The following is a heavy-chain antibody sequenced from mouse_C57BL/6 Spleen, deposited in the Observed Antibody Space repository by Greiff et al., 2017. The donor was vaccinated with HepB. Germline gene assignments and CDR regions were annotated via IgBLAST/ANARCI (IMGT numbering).Heavy chain of an antibody. CDR3: ARTGYSKDYAMDY. D-gene: IGHD2-5*01. CDR1: GFNIKNTY. CDR2: IDPANGNT. Sequence: EVKLVESVAELVRPGASVKLSCTASGFNIKNTYMHWVKQRPEQGLEWIGRIDPANGNTKYAPKFQGKATITADTSSNTAYLQLSSLTSEDTAIYYCARTGYSKDYAMDYWGQGTSVTVSS. J-gene: IGHJ4*01. V-gene: IGHV14-3*01.